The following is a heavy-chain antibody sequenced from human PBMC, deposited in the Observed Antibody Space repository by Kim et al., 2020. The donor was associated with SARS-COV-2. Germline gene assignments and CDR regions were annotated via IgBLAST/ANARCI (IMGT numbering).Heavy chain of an antibody. D-gene: IGHD3-3*01. V-gene: IGHV3-30*01. J-gene: IGHJ3*02. Sequence: GRFTISRDNSKNTLYLQMNSLRAEDTAVYYCARGKYYDFWSGFWDDAFDIWGQETMVTVSS. CDR3: ARGKYYDFWSGFWDDAFDI.